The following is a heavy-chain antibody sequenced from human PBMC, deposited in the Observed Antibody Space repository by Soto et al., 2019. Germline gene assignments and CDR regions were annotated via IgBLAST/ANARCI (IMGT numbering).Heavy chain of an antibody. D-gene: IGHD2-2*01. CDR1: GGTFNNYV. CDR3: AGRCDGTNCLAHFDY. Sequence: QVQLVQSGAEVKKPGSSVKVSCRASGGTFNNYVINWVRQAPGQGLEWMAGIIPIFGTPNYAQKFQGRVTITGDKSTGTAYMGLNSLRSEDTAVYYCAGRCDGTNCLAHFDYGGQGTLVTVSS. CDR2: IIPIFGTP. V-gene: IGHV1-69*06. J-gene: IGHJ4*02.